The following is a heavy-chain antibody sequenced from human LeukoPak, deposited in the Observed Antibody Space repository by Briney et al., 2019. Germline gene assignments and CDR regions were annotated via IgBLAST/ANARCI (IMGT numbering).Heavy chain of an antibody. CDR1: GYAFTGYY. CDR2: INPNSGGT. CDR3: ARDTIAVAGPHYYYYYGMDV. Sequence: ASVKVSCKASGYAFTGYYMHWVRQAPGQGLEWMGWINPNSGGTNYAQEFQGRVTMTRDTSISTAYMELSRLRSDDTAVYYCARDTIAVAGPHYYYYYGMDVWGQGTTVTVSS. J-gene: IGHJ6*02. V-gene: IGHV1-2*02. D-gene: IGHD6-19*01.